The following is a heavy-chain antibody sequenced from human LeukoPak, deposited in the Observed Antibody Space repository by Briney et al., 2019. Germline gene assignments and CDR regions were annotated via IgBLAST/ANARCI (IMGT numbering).Heavy chain of an antibody. J-gene: IGHJ6*03. Sequence: ASVKVSCKASGYTFIDYHIHWVRQAPGQGLEWMGWINPKSGGTKYAQKFQGRVTMTRDTSISTAYMDLSRLRSEDAAVYYCAKYAGNYDYMDVSGKGTTVTVSS. CDR3: AKYAGNYDYMDV. V-gene: IGHV1-2*02. CDR2: INPKSGGT. CDR1: GYTFIDYH. D-gene: IGHD2-2*01.